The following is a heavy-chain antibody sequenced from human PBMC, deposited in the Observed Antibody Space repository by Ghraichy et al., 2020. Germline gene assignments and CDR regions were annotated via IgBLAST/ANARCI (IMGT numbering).Heavy chain of an antibody. V-gene: IGHV3-30*04. CDR3: ARDAGGVLWFGARVNYGMDV. J-gene: IGHJ6*02. D-gene: IGHD3-10*01. CDR1: GFTFSSYA. CDR2: ISYDGSNK. Sequence: GGSLRLSCAASGFTFSSYAMHWVRQAPGKGLEWVAVISYDGSNKYYADSVKGRFTISRDNSKNTLYLQMNSLRAEDTAVYYCARDAGGVLWFGARVNYGMDVWGQGTTVTVSS.